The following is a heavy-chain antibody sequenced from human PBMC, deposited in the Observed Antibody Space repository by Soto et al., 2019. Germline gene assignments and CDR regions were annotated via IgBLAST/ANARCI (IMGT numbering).Heavy chain of an antibody. J-gene: IGHJ4*02. Sequence: SETLSLTCAFSVDSISRGYYWAWIRQPPGKGLEYIGSIYHSGTTYYNPSLMSRVTISVDTSKNQFSLNLRSVTAADSAVYYCARTDPVGYYTHCGQGTLVTVSS. CDR2: IYHSGTT. V-gene: IGHV4-38-2*01. CDR1: VDSISRGYY. D-gene: IGHD3-3*01. CDR3: ARTDPVGYYTH.